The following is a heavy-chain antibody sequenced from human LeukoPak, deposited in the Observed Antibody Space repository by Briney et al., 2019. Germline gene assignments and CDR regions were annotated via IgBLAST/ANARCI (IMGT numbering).Heavy chain of an antibody. J-gene: IGHJ4*02. CDR2: INSDGSST. Sequence: GVLRLSCAASGFTFSSYWMHWVRQAPGKGLVWVSRINSDGSSTSYADSVKGRFTISRDNAKNTLYLQMNSLRAEDTAVYYCARAGNSDYFDYWGQGTLVTVSS. CDR3: ARAGNSDYFDY. CDR1: GFTFSSYW. V-gene: IGHV3-74*01. D-gene: IGHD2/OR15-2a*01.